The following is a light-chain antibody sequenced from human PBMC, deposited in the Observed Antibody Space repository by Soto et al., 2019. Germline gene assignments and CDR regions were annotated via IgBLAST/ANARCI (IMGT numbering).Light chain of an antibody. CDR3: SSFTNTYSYV. J-gene: IGLJ1*01. CDR1: SGDVGAYNY. Sequence: QSVLTQPASVSRSPGQSITISCTGTSGDVGAYNYVSWYQQHPGKAPRLMIYDVSNRPSGASNRFSGSKSGNTASLTISGLQAEDEADYYCSSFTNTYSYVFGTGTKLTVL. V-gene: IGLV2-14*01. CDR2: DVS.